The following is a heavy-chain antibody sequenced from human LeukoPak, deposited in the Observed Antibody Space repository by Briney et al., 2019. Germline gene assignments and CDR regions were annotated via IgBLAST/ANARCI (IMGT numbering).Heavy chain of an antibody. V-gene: IGHV1-8*01. CDR1: EYTCTSYD. CDR3: ASPVAGLEGSYGMDV. Sequence: ASVKVSCKASEYTCTSYDINWVRQATGQGLEWMGWMNPNSGNTGYAQKFQGRVTMTRNTSISTAYMELSSLRSEDTAVYYCASPVAGLEGSYGMDVWGQGTTVTVSS. D-gene: IGHD6-19*01. J-gene: IGHJ6*02. CDR2: MNPNSGNT.